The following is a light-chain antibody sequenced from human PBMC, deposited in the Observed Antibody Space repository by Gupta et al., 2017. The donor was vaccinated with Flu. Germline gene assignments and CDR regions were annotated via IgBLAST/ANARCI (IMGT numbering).Light chain of an antibody. CDR1: EGIGSN. CDR3: QHTNSLHKI. Sequence: ETVLTQSPEFQSVTPRETVTITCQASEGIGSNLHWFQQKPHQSPKLLIKYASQYGPGVPSRFSGSSSGTDYTLTIHGLEAEDAATYYCQHTNSLHKIFGQGTKLDI. V-gene: IGKV6-21*01. J-gene: IGKJ2*01. CDR2: YAS.